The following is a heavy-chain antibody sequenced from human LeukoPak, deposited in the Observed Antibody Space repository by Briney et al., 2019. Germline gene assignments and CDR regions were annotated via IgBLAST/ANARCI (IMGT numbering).Heavy chain of an antibody. D-gene: IGHD3-3*01. CDR3: ARDREDDFWSGYSTIDY. CDR1: GFTLSSYA. J-gene: IGHJ4*02. V-gene: IGHV3-30*04. CDR2: ISYEGRKN. Sequence: GGSLRLSCVPYGFTLSSYAMESVRLARGSGLGWEAVISYEGRKNNDADSGKGPFTIPRDNCKNTLYMQMNSLRAEDTAVYDCARDREDDFWSGYSTIDYWGQGTLVTVSS.